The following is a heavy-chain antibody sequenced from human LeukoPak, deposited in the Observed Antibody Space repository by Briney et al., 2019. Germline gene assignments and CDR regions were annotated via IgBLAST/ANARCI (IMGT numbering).Heavy chain of an antibody. CDR2: MNPNSGNT. Sequence: ASVKVCFKASGYTFTSYDINLVRQATGQGLEWMGWMNPNSGNTSYAQKFQGRVTITRNTSISTAYMELSSLRYEDTAVYYCARGVPYAAAGSGYYYYSMDVWGKGTTVTVSS. CDR1: GYTFTSYD. V-gene: IGHV1-8*03. D-gene: IGHD6-13*01. CDR3: ARGVPYAAAGSGYYYYSMDV. J-gene: IGHJ6*03.